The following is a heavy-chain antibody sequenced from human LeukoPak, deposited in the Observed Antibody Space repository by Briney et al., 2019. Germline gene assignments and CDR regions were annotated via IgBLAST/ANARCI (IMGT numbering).Heavy chain of an antibody. CDR1: GDSISSGSYY. D-gene: IGHD3-22*01. Sequence: SETLSLTCTVSGDSISSGSYYWSWIRQRAGKGLGWIVSISSSRSTNYTPTLRSRVTISVDTSKNQFSLKLSSVTAADTAVYFCARGPYSYDSSGAFDIWGQGTMVTVSS. V-gene: IGHV4-61*02. CDR3: ARGPYSYDSSGAFDI. CDR2: ISSSRST. J-gene: IGHJ3*02.